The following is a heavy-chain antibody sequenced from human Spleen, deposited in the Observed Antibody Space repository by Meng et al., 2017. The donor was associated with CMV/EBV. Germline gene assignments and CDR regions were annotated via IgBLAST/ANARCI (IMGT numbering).Heavy chain of an antibody. Sequence: SLKISCAASGFTFDDYAMHWVRQTPGKGLEWVSGISWNSGRIDYADSVKGRFTISRDNSKKTLSLQMNSLRAEDTAVYYCAKSVGWLDGGMDVWGQGTWVTVSS. CDR3: AKSVGWLDGGMDV. J-gene: IGHJ6*02. CDR1: GFTFDDYA. CDR2: ISWNSGRI. V-gene: IGHV3-9*01. D-gene: IGHD3-3*01.